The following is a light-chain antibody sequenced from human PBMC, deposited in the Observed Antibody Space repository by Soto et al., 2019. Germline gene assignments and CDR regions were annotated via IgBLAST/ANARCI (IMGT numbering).Light chain of an antibody. CDR1: QGISSF. J-gene: IGKJ3*01. CDR2: GAS. V-gene: IGKV1-9*01. CDR3: QQLNSFPIS. Sequence: IQLTQSPSSLSASVGDRVTITCRASQGISSFLAWYQQKPGRAPKLLIYGASTLQSGVPSRFSGSGSGTDFTLTISSLPPEDFATYYCQQLNSFPISFGPGTKV.